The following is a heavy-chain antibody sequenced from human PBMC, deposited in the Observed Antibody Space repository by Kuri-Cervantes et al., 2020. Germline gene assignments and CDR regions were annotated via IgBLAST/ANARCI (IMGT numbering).Heavy chain of an antibody. CDR1: GFTFSSYW. J-gene: IGHJ4*02. CDR3: AKGSAAVRPYYFDF. Sequence: GGSLRLSCAASGFTFSSYWMSWVRQAPGKGLEWVAVIWYDGSNKYYADSVKGRFTISRDNSKNTVDLQMNSLRAEDTAIYFCAKGSAAVRPYYFDFWGQGALVTVSS. V-gene: IGHV3-33*06. CDR2: IWYDGSNK. D-gene: IGHD6-6*01.